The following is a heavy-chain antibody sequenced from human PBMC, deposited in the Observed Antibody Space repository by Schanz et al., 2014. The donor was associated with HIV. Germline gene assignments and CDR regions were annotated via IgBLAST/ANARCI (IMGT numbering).Heavy chain of an antibody. J-gene: IGHJ4*02. V-gene: IGHV3-23*01. Sequence: EVHLLESGGGLVQPGGSLRLSCAASGFTFSNFAMSWVRQAPGKGLEWVSSISGSGVSTFYAGSVKGRFAISRDKSKNTLYLQMNSLRVEDTAVYYCAKMARSVAANTNFDYWGQGTLVTVSS. CDR2: ISGSGVST. CDR1: GFTFSNFA. D-gene: IGHD6-19*01. CDR3: AKMARSVAANTNFDY.